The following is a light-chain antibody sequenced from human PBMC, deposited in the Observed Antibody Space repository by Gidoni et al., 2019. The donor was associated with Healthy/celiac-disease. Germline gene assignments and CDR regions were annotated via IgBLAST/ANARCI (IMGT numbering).Light chain of an antibody. CDR3: QQYYSTLFT. CDR1: QSVLYSSNNKNY. Sequence: RATINCKSSQSVLYSSNNKNYLAWYQQKPGQPPKLLIYWASTRESGVPDRFSGSGSGTDFTLTISSLQAEDVAVYYCQQYYSTLFTFGPGTKVDIK. J-gene: IGKJ3*01. V-gene: IGKV4-1*01. CDR2: WAS.